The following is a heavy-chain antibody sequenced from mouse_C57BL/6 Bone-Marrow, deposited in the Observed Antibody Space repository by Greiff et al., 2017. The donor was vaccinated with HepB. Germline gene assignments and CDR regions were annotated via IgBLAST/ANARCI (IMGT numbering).Heavy chain of an antibody. D-gene: IGHD3-2*02. V-gene: IGHV1-5*01. J-gene: IGHJ4*01. CDR2: IYPGNSDT. CDR1: GYTFTSYW. Sequence: VHVKQSGTVLARPGASVKMSCKTSGYTFTSYWMHWVKQRPGQGLEWIGAIYPGNSDTSYNQKFKGKAKLTAVTSASTAYMELSSLTNEDSAVYYCTKLTAQATYAMDYWGQGTSVTVSS. CDR3: TKLTAQATYAMDY.